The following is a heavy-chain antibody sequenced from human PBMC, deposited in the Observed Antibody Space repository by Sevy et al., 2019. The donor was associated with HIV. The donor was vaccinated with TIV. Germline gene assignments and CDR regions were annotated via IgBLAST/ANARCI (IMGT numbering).Heavy chain of an antibody. CDR3: ARDST. CDR2: IYSGGNT. CDR1: GFTVSSNY. D-gene: IGHD1-26*01. J-gene: IGHJ4*02. V-gene: IGHV3-53*01. Sequence: GGSLRLSCAASGFTVSSNYMNWVRQAPGKGLDWVSVIYSGGNTYYADSMKGRFTISRDNSKNMLYLQMNSLRAEDTAVYYCARDSTWGQGTLVTVSS.